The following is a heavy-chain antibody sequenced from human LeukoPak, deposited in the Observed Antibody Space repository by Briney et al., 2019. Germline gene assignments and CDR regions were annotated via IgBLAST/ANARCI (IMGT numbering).Heavy chain of an antibody. CDR3: AKDGGSNWNDGYFDY. V-gene: IGHV3-30*18. CDR1: GFTFSSYG. Sequence: GSLRLSCAASGFTFSSYGMSWVRQAPGKGLEWVAVISYDGSNKYYADSVKGRFTISRDNSKNTLYLQMNSLRAEDTAVYYCAKDGGSNWNDGYFDYWGQGTLVTVSS. D-gene: IGHD1-1*01. CDR2: ISYDGSNK. J-gene: IGHJ4*02.